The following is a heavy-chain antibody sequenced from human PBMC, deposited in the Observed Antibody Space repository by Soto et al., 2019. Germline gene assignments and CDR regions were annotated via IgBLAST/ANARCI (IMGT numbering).Heavy chain of an antibody. CDR1: GFTFSSYA. J-gene: IGHJ4*02. D-gene: IGHD6-19*01. CDR3: AKSFSKQWLDKGDY. V-gene: IGHV3-23*01. Sequence: EVQLLESGGGLVQPGGSLRLSCAASGFTFSSYAMSWVRQAPGKGLEWVSAISGSGGSTYYADSVKGRFTITRDNSKNTLYLKMNSLRAEDTAVYYCAKSFSKQWLDKGDYWGQGTLVTVSS. CDR2: ISGSGGST.